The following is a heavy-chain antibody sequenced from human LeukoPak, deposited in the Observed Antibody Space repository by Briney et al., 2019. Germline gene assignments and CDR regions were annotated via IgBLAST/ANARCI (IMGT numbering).Heavy chain of an antibody. J-gene: IGHJ6*02. CDR1: GFTFSSYA. CDR3: AKAPPYSSSSIGGMDV. D-gene: IGHD6-6*01. CDR2: ISSSSSVI. Sequence: GGSLRLSCAASGFTFSSYAMNWVRQAPGKGLEWLSYISSSSSVIYYADSVKGRFTISRDNARNSLFLQMSSLRAEDTAVYYCAKAPPYSSSSIGGMDVWGQGTTVTVSS. V-gene: IGHV3-48*01.